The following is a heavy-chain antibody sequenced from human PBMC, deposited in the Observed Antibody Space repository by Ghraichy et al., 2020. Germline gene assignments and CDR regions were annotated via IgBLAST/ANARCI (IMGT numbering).Heavy chain of an antibody. CDR3: ARLLVYYDFWSGHNWFDP. J-gene: IGHJ5*02. CDR1: GGSISSSSYY. D-gene: IGHD3-3*01. Sequence: SETLSLTCTVSGGSISSSSYYWGWIRQPPGKGLEWIGSIYYSGSTYYNPSLKSRVTISVDTSKNQFSLKLSSVTAADTAVYDCARLLVYYDFWSGHNWFDPWGQGTLVTVAS. CDR2: IYYSGST. V-gene: IGHV4-39*01.